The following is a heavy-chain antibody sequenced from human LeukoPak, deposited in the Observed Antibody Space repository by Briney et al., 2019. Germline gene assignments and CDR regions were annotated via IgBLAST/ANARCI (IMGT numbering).Heavy chain of an antibody. D-gene: IGHD4-17*01. CDR3: ANFPMTTVTTFDY. J-gene: IGHJ4*02. V-gene: IGHV3-30-3*01. CDR2: ISYDGSNK. CDR1: GFTFSSYA. Sequence: PGRSLRLSCAASGFTFSSYAMHWVRQAPGKGLEWVAVISYDGSNKYYADSVKGRFTISRDNSKNTLYLQMNSLRAEDTAVYYCANFPMTTVTTFDYWGQGTLVTVSS.